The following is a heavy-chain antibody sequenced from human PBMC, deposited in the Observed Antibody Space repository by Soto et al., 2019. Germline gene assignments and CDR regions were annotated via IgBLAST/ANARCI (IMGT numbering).Heavy chain of an antibody. V-gene: IGHV5-51*01. J-gene: IGHJ6*02. CDR2: IYPGDSDT. CDR3: ARHGLGYCSGGSCYQTLNYYYGMDV. D-gene: IGHD2-15*01. CDR1: GYSFTSYW. Sequence: PGDSLKISCKGSGYSFTSYWIGWVRQMPVKGLEWMGIIYPGDSDTRYSPSFQGQVTISADKSISTAYLQWSSLKASDTAMYYCARHGLGYCSGGSCYQTLNYYYGMDVWGQGTTVTVSS.